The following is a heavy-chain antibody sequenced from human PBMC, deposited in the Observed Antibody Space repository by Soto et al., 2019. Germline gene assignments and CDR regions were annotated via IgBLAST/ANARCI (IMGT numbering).Heavy chain of an antibody. CDR3: AKDLRVTTVTAEYFQH. V-gene: IGHV3-30*18. CDR1: GFTFSSYG. J-gene: IGHJ1*01. D-gene: IGHD4-17*01. Sequence: GGSLRLSCAASGFTFSSYGMHWVRQAPGKGLEWVAVISYDGSNKYYADSVKGRFTISRDNSKNTLYLQMNSLRAEDTAVYYCAKDLRVTTVTAEYFQHWGQGTLVTVSS. CDR2: ISYDGSNK.